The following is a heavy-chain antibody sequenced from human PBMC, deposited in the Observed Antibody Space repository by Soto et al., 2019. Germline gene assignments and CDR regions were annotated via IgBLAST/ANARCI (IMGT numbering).Heavy chain of an antibody. CDR2: IWYDGSDK. D-gene: IGHD4-4*01. CDR1: GFTLSSNG. CDR3: ARDRYPNYPPDAFHI. V-gene: IGHV3-33*01. J-gene: IGHJ3*02. Sequence: PGGSLRLSCAASGFTLSSNGMHWVRQAPGKGLEWVAFIWYDGSDKYYADSVKGRFTISRDNSKNTLYLQMNSLRAEDTAVYYCARDRYPNYPPDAFHIWGQGTLVTVSS.